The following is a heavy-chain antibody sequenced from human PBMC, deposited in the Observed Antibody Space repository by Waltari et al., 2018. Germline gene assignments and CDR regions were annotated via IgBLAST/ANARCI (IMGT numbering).Heavy chain of an antibody. CDR1: GYSISSGYY. Sequence: QVQLQESGPGLVKPSETLSLTCTVSGYSISSGYYWGWIRQPPGKGLEWVAHISKVGSTQYEVEAVKGRFTVSRDNAKNSLYLQMSSLRAEDTAVYYCARDNDYHDPGPDFDLWGQGMLVTVSS. D-gene: IGHD4-17*01. CDR2: ISKVGSTQ. CDR3: ARDNDYHDPGPDFDL. J-gene: IGHJ4*02. V-gene: IGHV3-11*04.